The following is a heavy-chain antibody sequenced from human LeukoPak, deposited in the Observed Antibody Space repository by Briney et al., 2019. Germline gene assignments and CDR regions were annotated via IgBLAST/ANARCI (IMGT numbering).Heavy chain of an antibody. CDR2: ISAYNGNT. CDR1: GYTFTSYG. D-gene: IGHD3-16*02. J-gene: IGHJ4*02. CDR3: ARGGYDYVWGSYRF. V-gene: IGHV1-18*01. Sequence: ASVKVSCKASGYTFTSYGISWVRQAPGQGLEWMGWISAYNGNTNYAQKLQGRVTMTTDTSTSTAYMELRTLRSDATAVSDCARGGYDYVWGSYRFWGQGTLVTVSS.